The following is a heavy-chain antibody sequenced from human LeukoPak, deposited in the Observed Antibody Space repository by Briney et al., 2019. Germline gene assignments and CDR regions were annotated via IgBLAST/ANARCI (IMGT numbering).Heavy chain of an antibody. CDR1: GFTFSDFA. CDR2: IGGGGVDT. J-gene: IGHJ3*01. V-gene: IGHV3-23*01. D-gene: IGHD6-13*01. Sequence: PGGSLRLSCLASGFTFSDFAMNWVRQAPGKGLEWVSHIGGGGVDTYYADSVKGRFTISRDSTTNTLFLQMNSLRAEDTAVYYCARCQIAAAGTGALDVWGQGTMVSVSS. CDR3: ARCQIAAAGTGALDV.